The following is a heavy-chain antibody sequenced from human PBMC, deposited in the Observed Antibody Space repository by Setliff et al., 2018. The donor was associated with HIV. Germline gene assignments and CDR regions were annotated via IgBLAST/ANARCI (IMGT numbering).Heavy chain of an antibody. CDR1: GGSISSSSYY. V-gene: IGHV4-39*01. D-gene: IGHD3-22*01. J-gene: IGHJ4*02. CDR2: IYYSGRT. CDR3: ARLRITMIMMLNYFDY. Sequence: PSETLSLTCTVSGGSISSSSYYWGWIRQPPGKGLEWIGSIYYSGRTYYNPSLKSRVTLSVDTSKNQFSLRLTSVTAVDTAVYFCARLRITMIMMLNYFDYWGQGTLVTVSS.